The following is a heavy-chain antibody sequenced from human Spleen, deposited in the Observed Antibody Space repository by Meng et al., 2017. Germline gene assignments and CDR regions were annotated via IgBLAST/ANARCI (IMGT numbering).Heavy chain of an antibody. CDR2: INSNSDGGTT. CDR1: GFTFSDHY. D-gene: IGHD6-13*01. J-gene: IGHJ5*02. V-gene: IGHV3-15*01. CDR3: ATGAAAANH. Sequence: VRAVGVGGGLVQPGRSLSLSGAAFGFTFSDHYMDWVRQAPGKGLEWVGRINSNSDGGTTDYAAPVKGRFTISRDDSKNTLYLQMNSLITEDTAVYFCATGAAAANHWGQGTLVTVSS.